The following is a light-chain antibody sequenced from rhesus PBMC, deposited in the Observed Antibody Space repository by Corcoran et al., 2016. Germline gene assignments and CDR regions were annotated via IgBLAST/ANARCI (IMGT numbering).Light chain of an antibody. CDR2: EAS. Sequence: DIQMTQSPSSLSASIGDRVTITCRASQGITNDLAWYQQKPGETPKLLSYEASSLQSGIPSRFSGSGSGTEFTLTISSLQSEDFVTYYCQHYYSTPYSFGQGTKVEIK. V-gene: IGKV1-25*01. J-gene: IGKJ2*01. CDR3: QHYYSTPYS. CDR1: QGITND.